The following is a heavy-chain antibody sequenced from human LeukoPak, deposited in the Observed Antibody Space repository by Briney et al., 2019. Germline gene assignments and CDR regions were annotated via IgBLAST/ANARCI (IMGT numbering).Heavy chain of an antibody. V-gene: IGHV1-69*04. CDR3: ARRGVTIFGVVDYYYYMDV. Sequence: ASVKVSCKASGGTFSSYAISWVRQAPGQGLEWMGRIIPILGIANYAQKFQGRVTITADKSTSTAYMELSSLRSEDTAVYYCARRGVTIFGVVDYYYYMDVWGKGTTVTVSS. CDR1: GGTFSSYA. J-gene: IGHJ6*03. D-gene: IGHD3-3*01. CDR2: IIPILGIA.